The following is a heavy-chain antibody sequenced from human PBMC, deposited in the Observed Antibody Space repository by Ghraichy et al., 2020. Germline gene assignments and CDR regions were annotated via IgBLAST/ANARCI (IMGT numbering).Heavy chain of an antibody. D-gene: IGHD1-26*01. Sequence: GGSLRLSCAASGFTFSSYSMNWVRQAPGKGLEWVSSISSSSSYIYYADSVKGRFTISRDNAKNSLYLQMNSLRAEDTAVYYCARVVKSYGMDVWGQGTTVTVSS. CDR2: ISSSSSYI. V-gene: IGHV3-21*01. CDR1: GFTFSSYS. CDR3: ARVVKSYGMDV. J-gene: IGHJ6*02.